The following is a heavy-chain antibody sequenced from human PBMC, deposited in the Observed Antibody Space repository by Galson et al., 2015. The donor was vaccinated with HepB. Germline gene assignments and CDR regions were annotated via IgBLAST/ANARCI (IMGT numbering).Heavy chain of an antibody. J-gene: IGHJ4*03. Sequence: TLSLTCTVSGGSITGYYWGWIRKPPGKGLEWIAYIYHSNSTTYSPSLKSRVTMSVDTSKDQFSLRLSAVTAADTAVYYCVRLGFYSDSLGFHFDYWGQGTLVTVSS. CDR2: IYHSNST. CDR1: GGSITGYY. V-gene: IGHV4-59*08. D-gene: IGHD3-22*01. CDR3: VRLGFYSDSLGFHFDY.